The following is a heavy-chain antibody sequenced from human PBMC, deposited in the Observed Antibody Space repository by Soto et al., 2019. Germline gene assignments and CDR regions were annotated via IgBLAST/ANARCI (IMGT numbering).Heavy chain of an antibody. CDR1: GGSISSGGYY. V-gene: IGHV4-31*03. Sequence: SETLSLTCTVSGGSISSGGYYWSWIRQHPGKGLEWIGYIYYSGSTYYNPSLKSRVTISVDTSKNQFSLKLSSVTAADTAVYYCAASCVACRGFNYYGMDVWGQGTTVTVS. J-gene: IGHJ6*02. D-gene: IGHD5-12*01. CDR2: IYYSGST. CDR3: AASCVACRGFNYYGMDV.